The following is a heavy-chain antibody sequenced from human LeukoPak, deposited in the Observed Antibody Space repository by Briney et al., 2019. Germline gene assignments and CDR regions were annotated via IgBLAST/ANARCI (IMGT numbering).Heavy chain of an antibody. CDR3: AKDQNPFAYYDSSGYFDY. CDR2: ISYDGSNK. D-gene: IGHD3-22*01. Sequence: GGSLRLSCAASGFTFSSYGMHWVRQAPGKGLEWVAVISYDGSNKYYADSVKGRFTISRDNSKNTLYLQMNNLRAEDTAVYYCAKDQNPFAYYDSSGYFDYWGQGTLVTVSS. J-gene: IGHJ4*02. V-gene: IGHV3-30*18. CDR1: GFTFSSYG.